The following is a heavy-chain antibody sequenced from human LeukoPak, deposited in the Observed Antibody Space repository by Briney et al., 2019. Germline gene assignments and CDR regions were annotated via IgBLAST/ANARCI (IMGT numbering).Heavy chain of an antibody. CDR2: INHSGST. CDR1: GGSFSDYY. D-gene: IGHD5-18*01. Sequence: SETLSLTCAVYGGSFSDYYWSWIRQPPGKGLEWVGEINHSGSTNYNPSLKSRVTISVDTSKNQFSLKLSSVTAADTAVYYCARQSGYSYGYLLDYWGQGTLVTVSS. CDR3: ARQSGYSYGYLLDY. V-gene: IGHV4-34*01. J-gene: IGHJ4*02.